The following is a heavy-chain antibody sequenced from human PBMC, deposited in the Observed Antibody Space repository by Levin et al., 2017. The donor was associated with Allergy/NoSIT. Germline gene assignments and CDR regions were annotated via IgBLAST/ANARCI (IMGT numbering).Heavy chain of an antibody. CDR1: GFTFSSYA. CDR2: ISGSGSST. CDR3: AKARGDLFGVFDY. Sequence: PGGSLRLSCAASGFTFSSYAMSWVRQPPGKGLEWVSAISGSGSSTYYADSVKGRFTISRDNSKNTLYLQMNSLRAEDTAVYYCAKARGDLFGVFDYWGQGTLVTVSS. V-gene: IGHV3-23*01. J-gene: IGHJ4*02. D-gene: IGHD3-3*01.